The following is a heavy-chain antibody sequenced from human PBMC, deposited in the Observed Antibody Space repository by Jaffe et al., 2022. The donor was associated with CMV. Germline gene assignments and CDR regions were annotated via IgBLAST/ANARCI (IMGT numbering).Heavy chain of an antibody. V-gene: IGHV3-7*01. J-gene: IGHJ6*02. Sequence: EVQLVESGGGLVQPGGSLRLSCAASGFTFSSYWMSWVRQAPGKGLEWVANIKQDGSEKYYVDSVKGRFTISRDNAKNSLYLQMNSLRAEDTAVYYCARVDGVDMSYDFWSGRYYYYGMDVWGQGTTVTVSS. CDR1: GFTFSSYW. D-gene: IGHD3-3*01. CDR2: IKQDGSEK. CDR3: ARVDGVDMSYDFWSGRYYYYGMDV.